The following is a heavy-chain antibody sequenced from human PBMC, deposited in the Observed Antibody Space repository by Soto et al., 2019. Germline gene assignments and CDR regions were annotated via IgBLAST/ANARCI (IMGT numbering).Heavy chain of an antibody. Sequence: EVQLLESGGGLVQPGGSLRLSCAASGLTFSSYAMSWVRQAPGKGLEWVSAISDSGGSTFYADSVKGRFTISRDNSKNTLYLQMNSLRAEDTAVYYCAGKKKGWKLPFNYWGQGTLVTVSS. J-gene: IGHJ4*02. V-gene: IGHV3-23*01. CDR3: AGKKKGWKLPFNY. CDR2: ISDSGGST. D-gene: IGHD1-1*01. CDR1: GLTFSSYA.